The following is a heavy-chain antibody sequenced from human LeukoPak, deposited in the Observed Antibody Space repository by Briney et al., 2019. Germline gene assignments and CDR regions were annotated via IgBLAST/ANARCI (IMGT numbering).Heavy chain of an antibody. V-gene: IGHV3-66*01. CDR1: GFTVSNNY. Sequence: GGSLRLSCAASGFTVSNNYMSWVRQAPGRGLEWVSTLYDDGDPYYADSVKDRFIISRDNSRNTLFLQMNSLTAGDTAVYFCARALRPSGWFAFDYWGQGTLVTVSS. CDR2: LYDDGDP. D-gene: IGHD6-19*01. CDR3: ARALRPSGWFAFDY. J-gene: IGHJ4*02.